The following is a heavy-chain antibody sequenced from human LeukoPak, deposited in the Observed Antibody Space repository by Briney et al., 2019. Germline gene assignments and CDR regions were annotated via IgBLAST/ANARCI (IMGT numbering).Heavy chain of an antibody. Sequence: GGSLTLSCAASGFTFSSYAMSWVRPGPGKGRAWVSAISVSGSTYHADSVKGGFTISRDSSKNTLYLQMNSLRAGDAAVYYCAKAPVTTCSGAYCYPFDYWSQGTLVTVSS. CDR2: ISVSGST. D-gene: IGHD2-21*01. V-gene: IGHV3-23*01. CDR1: GFTFSSYA. J-gene: IGHJ4*02. CDR3: AKAPVTTCSGAYCYPFDY.